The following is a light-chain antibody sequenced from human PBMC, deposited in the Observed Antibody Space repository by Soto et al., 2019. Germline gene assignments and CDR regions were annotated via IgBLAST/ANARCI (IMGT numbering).Light chain of an antibody. Sequence: QSALTQPASVSGSPGQSITISCTGTSSDVGSYNLVSWYQQHPGKAPKLMIYEVSKRPSGVSNRFSGSKSGNTASLTISGLQAEDEADYYCCSYAGSSTFDFGTATKLSVL. V-gene: IGLV2-23*02. CDR2: EVS. CDR3: CSYAGSSTFD. CDR1: SSDVGSYNL. J-gene: IGLJ1*01.